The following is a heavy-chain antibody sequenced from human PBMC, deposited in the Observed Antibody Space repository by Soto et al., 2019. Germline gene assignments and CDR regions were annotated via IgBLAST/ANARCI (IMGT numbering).Heavy chain of an antibody. Sequence: ASVKVSCKASGGTFSSYAISWVRQAPGQGREWMGGIIPIFGTANYAQKFQGRVTITADESTSTAYMELSSLRSEDTAVYYCARAARLQAHYYYGMDVWGQGTTVTVSS. CDR1: GGTFSSYA. CDR3: ARAARLQAHYYYGMDV. D-gene: IGHD4-4*01. J-gene: IGHJ6*02. CDR2: IIPIFGTA. V-gene: IGHV1-69*13.